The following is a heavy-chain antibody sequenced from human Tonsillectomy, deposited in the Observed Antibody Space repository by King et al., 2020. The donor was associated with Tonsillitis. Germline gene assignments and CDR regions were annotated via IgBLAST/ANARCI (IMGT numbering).Heavy chain of an antibody. CDR2: ISSSGSTR. V-gene: IGHV3-48*03. CDR3: ATSSGWSSDAFDI. Sequence: VQLVESGGDLVQPGGSLILSCAASGLTFRTYEMNWVRQAPGKGLEWVSYISSSGSTRHYADSVKDRFTISRDNAKNSQYLQMSSLRAGDTAVYYCATSSGWSSDAFDIWGQGTVVVVSS. CDR1: GLTFRTYE. J-gene: IGHJ3*02. D-gene: IGHD6-19*01.